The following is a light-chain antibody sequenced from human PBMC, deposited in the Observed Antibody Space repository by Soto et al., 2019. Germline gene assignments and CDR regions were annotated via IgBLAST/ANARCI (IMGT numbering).Light chain of an antibody. CDR1: QSVSRW. CDR3: QKHNGN. J-gene: IGKJ1*01. V-gene: IGKV1-5*01. CDR2: DAS. Sequence: DIQMTQSPSTLSASVGDRVTITCRASQSVSRWMAWYQQKRGKGPKVLTYDASTLASGVPSRFSDSGSGTEFTLTITSLQPDDFATYYCQKHNGNFGQGTKVDIK.